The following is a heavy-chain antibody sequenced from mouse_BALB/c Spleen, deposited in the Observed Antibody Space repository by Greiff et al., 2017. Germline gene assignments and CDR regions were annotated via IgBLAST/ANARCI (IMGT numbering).Heavy chain of an antibody. CDR1: GFTFSSYA. V-gene: IGHV5-6-5*01. Sequence: DVHLVESGGGLVKPGGSLKLSCAASGFTFSSYAMSWVRQTPEKRLEWVASISSGGSTYYPDSVKGRFTISRDNARNILYLQMSSLRSEDTAMYYCARGGTPYAMDYWGQGTSVTVSS. CDR3: ARGGTPYAMDY. CDR2: ISSGGST. D-gene: IGHD2-14*01. J-gene: IGHJ4*01.